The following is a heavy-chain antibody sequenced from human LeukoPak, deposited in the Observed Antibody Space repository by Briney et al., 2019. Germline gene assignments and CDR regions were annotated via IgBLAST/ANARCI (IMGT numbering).Heavy chain of an antibody. CDR1: GGSISSYY. V-gene: IGHV4-59*12. D-gene: IGHD3-9*01. J-gene: IGHJ4*02. Sequence: SETLSLTCTVSGGSISSYYWSWIRQPPGKGLEWIGYIYYSGSTNYNPSLKSRLTISLDTSKNQFSLKLSSVTAADTALYYCARIGLQYFQLLSVPYYFDYWGQGTQVTVSS. CDR3: ARIGLQYFQLLSVPYYFDY. CDR2: IYYSGST.